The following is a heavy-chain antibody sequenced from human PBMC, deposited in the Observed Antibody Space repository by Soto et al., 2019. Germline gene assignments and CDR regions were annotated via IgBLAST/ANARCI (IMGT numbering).Heavy chain of an antibody. Sequence: QVQLVQSGAEVKKPGSSVKVSCKASGGTFSSYAISWVRQAPGQGLEWMGGSIPIFGTANYAQKFQGRVTMTADASTSTAYMELSSLRSQDTAVYYCAAPYGSGSYYNGFDYWGQGTLVTVSS. J-gene: IGHJ4*02. D-gene: IGHD3-10*01. CDR1: GGTFSSYA. CDR2: SIPIFGTA. V-gene: IGHV1-69*12. CDR3: AAPYGSGSYYNGFDY.